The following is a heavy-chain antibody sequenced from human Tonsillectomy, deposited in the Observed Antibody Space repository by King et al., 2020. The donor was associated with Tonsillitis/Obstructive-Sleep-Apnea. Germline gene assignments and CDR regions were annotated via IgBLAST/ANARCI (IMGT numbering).Heavy chain of an antibody. Sequence: QLQESGPGLVKPSETLSLTFTVSGCSISSNSYYWGWIRQSPGKGLEWIGSIYYSGSTYYNPSLKSRVTISVDTSKNQFSLKLSSVTAADSAVYFCARRGFSGTYYGYWGQGTRVTVSS. D-gene: IGHD1-26*01. CDR1: GCSISSNSYY. CDR2: IYYSGST. V-gene: IGHV4-39*01. CDR3: ARRGFSGTYYGY. J-gene: IGHJ4*02.